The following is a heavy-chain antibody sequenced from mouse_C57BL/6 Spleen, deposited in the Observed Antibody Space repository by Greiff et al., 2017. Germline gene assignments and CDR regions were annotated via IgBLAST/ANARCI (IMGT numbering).Heavy chain of an antibody. CDR1: GYSFTDYN. Sequence: VQLKQSGPELVKPGASVKISCKASGYSFTDYNMNWVKQSNGKSLEWIGVINPNYGTTSYNQKFKGKATLTVDQSSSTAYMQLNSLTSENSAVYDCARRGSDGYYWYYFDDWGQGTTLTVSS. CDR3: ARRGSDGYYWYYFDD. J-gene: IGHJ2*01. V-gene: IGHV1-39*01. D-gene: IGHD2-3*01. CDR2: INPNYGTT.